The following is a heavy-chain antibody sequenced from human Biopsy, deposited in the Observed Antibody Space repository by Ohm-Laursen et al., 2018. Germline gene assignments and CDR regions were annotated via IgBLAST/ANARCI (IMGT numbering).Heavy chain of an antibody. CDR3: ARIAAAGWDDY. D-gene: IGHD6-25*01. CDR2: ISGYSGNT. CDR1: GYKFTSYG. Sequence: ASVKVSCKASGYKFTSYGMSWVRQAPGQGFEWMGRISGYSGNTNYAQKFQGRITMTIDAATSTGYMDLRSLKSDDTAVYYCARIAAAGWDDYWGQGTLVTVSS. J-gene: IGHJ4*02. V-gene: IGHV1-18*01.